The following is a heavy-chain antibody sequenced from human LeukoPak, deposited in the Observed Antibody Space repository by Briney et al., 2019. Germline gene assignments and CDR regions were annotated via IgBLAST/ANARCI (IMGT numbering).Heavy chain of an antibody. CDR3: ARRLRQQLVQYNWFDP. CDR2: INHSGST. D-gene: IGHD6-13*01. J-gene: IGHJ5*02. CDR1: GGSFSGYY. Sequence: PSETLSLTCAVYGGSFSGYYWSWIRQPPGKGLEWIGEINHSGSTNYNPSLKSRVTISVDTSKNQFSLKLSSVTAADTAVYYCARRLRQQLVQYNWFDPGGEGTLVTVSS. V-gene: IGHV4-34*01.